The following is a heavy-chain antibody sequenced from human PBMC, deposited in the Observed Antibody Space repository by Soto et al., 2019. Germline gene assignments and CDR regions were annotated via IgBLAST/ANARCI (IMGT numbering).Heavy chain of an antibody. D-gene: IGHD3-22*01. CDR3: ARGDDYSDSSAYGSSGY. CDR2: TIPIFGTA. CDR1: GGTFSSYA. Sequence: SVKVSCKASGGTFSSYAISWVRQAPGQGLEWMGGTIPIFGTANYAQKFQGRVTITADESTSTAYMELSSLRSEDTAVYYCARGDDYSDSSAYGSSGYWGQGTLVTVSS. V-gene: IGHV1-69*13. J-gene: IGHJ4*02.